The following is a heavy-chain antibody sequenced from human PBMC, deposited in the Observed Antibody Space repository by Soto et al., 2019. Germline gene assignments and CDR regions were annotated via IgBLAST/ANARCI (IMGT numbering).Heavy chain of an antibody. D-gene: IGHD4-4*01. CDR1: GYTFTSYD. J-gene: IGHJ4*02. V-gene: IGHV1-69*13. Sequence: GASVKVSCKASGYTFTSYDIIWVRQAPGQGLEWMGGIIPIFGTANYAQKFQGRVTITADESTSTAYMELSSLRSEDTAVYYCAREGYSNNPFDYWGQGTLVTVSS. CDR2: IIPIFGTA. CDR3: AREGYSNNPFDY.